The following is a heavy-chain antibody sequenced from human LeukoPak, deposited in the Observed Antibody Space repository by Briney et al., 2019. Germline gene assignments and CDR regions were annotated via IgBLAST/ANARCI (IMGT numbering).Heavy chain of an antibody. J-gene: IGHJ4*02. CDR2: ISYDGSNK. CDR3: AKNAYGSGSLIDY. D-gene: IGHD3-10*01. CDR1: GFTFSSYG. Sequence: GGSLRLSCAASGFTFSSYGMHWVRQAPGKGLEWVAVISYDGSNKYYADSVKGRFTISRNNSKNTLYLQMNSLRAGDTAVYYCAKNAYGSGSLIDYWGQGTLVTVSS. V-gene: IGHV3-30*18.